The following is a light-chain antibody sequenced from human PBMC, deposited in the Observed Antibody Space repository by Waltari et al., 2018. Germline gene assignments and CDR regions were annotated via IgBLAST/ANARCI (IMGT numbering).Light chain of an antibody. V-gene: IGLV2-11*01. CDR1: TNDLGSYNY. J-gene: IGLJ3*02. Sequence: SALTQPRSVSGSPGQSVTLSCTGTTNDLGSYNYVSWYQQHPGNAPTHIILYVTKRPSGVPDRWSGSKSGNTASPTISGLRAEDEAEYYCCSYAGSYTGVFGGGTKLTVV. CDR3: CSYAGSYTGV. CDR2: YVT.